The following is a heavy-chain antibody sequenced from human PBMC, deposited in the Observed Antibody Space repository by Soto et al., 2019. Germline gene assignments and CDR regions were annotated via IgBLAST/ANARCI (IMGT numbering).Heavy chain of an antibody. V-gene: IGHV1-8*01. J-gene: IGHJ4*02. CDR1: GYTFTDYD. CDR2: VSPDSGNA. Sequence: QVQVVQSKAEVKKPGASVKVSCKTSGYTFTDYDINWLRQAPGQGLEWMGWVSPDSGNAGYAQQFQGRVSMTSDTSTSTVYMELTSLRSEDTAVYFCEVTTGYWGQGTMVTVSS. CDR3: EVTTGY. D-gene: IGHD3-9*01.